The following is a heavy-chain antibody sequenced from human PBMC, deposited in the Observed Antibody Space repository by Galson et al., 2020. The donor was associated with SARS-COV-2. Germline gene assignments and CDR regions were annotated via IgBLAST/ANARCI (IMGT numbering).Heavy chain of an antibody. Sequence: SETLSLTCSVSNGSISSDYWSWIRQTPGKGLEWIGFFHYDGSTNYNPSLGSRVTISIDPSKNQFSLKLSSVTAADSAVYYCARYTTSSVAFDFWGQGTLVTVAS. D-gene: IGHD6-6*01. J-gene: IGHJ4*02. V-gene: IGHV4-59*08. CDR2: FHYDGST. CDR1: NGSISSDY. CDR3: ARYTTSSVAFDF.